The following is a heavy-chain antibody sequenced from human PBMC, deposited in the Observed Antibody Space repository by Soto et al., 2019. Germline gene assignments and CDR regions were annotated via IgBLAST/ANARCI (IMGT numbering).Heavy chain of an antibody. CDR1: GFTFSNYG. CDR3: ENSSGYDPFDY. D-gene: IGHD5-12*01. V-gene: IGHV3-30*18. J-gene: IGHJ4*02. CDR2: ISYDGSNK. Sequence: QVQMVESGGGVVQPGRSLRLSCAASGFTFSNYGMYWVRQAPGKGLEWVTGISYDGSNKYYADSVKGRFTISRDNSKNTLYLQMNSLRAEDTAVYYCENSSGYDPFDYWGQGTLVTVSS.